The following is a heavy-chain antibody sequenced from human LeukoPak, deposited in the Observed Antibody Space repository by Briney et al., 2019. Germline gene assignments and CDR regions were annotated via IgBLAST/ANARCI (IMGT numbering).Heavy chain of an antibody. CDR1: SGSITSYY. Sequence: SETLSLTCSVSSGSITSYYWSWLRQPPGKGLEWIGYIYYSGSTNYNPSVKSRVTMSVDTSKNQFSLKLNSVTAADTAVYYCAREANYYGSGSYFEGTFDYWGQGSLVTVSS. V-gene: IGHV4-59*01. CDR3: AREANYYGSGSYFEGTFDY. CDR2: IYYSGST. D-gene: IGHD3-10*01. J-gene: IGHJ4*02.